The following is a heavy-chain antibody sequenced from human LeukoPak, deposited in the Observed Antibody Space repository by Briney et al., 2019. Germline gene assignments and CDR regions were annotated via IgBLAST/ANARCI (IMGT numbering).Heavy chain of an antibody. D-gene: IGHD1-26*01. CDR3: ARDLGLGRGGHDAFDI. J-gene: IGHJ3*02. V-gene: IGHV4-59*01. Sequence: PSETLSLTCTVSGGSISSYYWSWIRQPPGKGLEWIGYIYYSGSTNYNPSLKSRVTISVDTSKNQFSLKLSSVTAADTAVYYCARDLGLGRGGHDAFDIWGQGTMVTVSS. CDR1: GGSISSYY. CDR2: IYYSGST.